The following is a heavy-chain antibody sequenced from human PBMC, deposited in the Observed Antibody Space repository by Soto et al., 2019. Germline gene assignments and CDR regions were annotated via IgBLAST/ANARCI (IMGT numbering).Heavy chain of an antibody. CDR3: ARLTGDDAFDI. Sequence: SETLSLTCTVSGGSISSYYWSWIRQPPGKGLEWIGYIYYSGSTNYNPSLKSRVTISVDTSKNQFSLKLSSVTAADTAVYYCARLTGDDAFDIWGQGTMVTVSS. J-gene: IGHJ3*02. CDR2: IYYSGST. CDR1: GGSISSYY. D-gene: IGHD7-27*01. V-gene: IGHV4-59*01.